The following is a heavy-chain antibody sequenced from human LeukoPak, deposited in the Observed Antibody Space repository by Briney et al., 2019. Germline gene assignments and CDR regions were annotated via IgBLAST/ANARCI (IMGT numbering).Heavy chain of an antibody. CDR2: IDPEDGET. CDR1: RYTFPDYY. J-gene: IGHJ4*02. CDR3: ATNTTQGVY. D-gene: IGHD1-14*01. Sequence: ASVKVSCKASRYTFPDYYIHWVQQAPGEGLEWMGRIDPEDGETTYADNFQGRVTITADTSTDTVYMELSSLKFEDTAVYYCATNTTQGVYWGQGTLVTVSS. V-gene: IGHV1-69-2*01.